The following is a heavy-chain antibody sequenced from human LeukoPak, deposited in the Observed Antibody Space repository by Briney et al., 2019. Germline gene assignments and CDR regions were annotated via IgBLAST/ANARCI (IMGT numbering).Heavy chain of an antibody. CDR1: GFTFSSYS. Sequence: GGSLRLSCTASGFTFSSYSMNWVRQAPGKGLKWVSTINDNGAGTYYADSVKGRFTISRDNSYNTVSLQMNSLRDEDTGVYFCAKGLRTGVGPYMGYHYYMDVWGKGATVTVSS. V-gene: IGHV3-23*01. D-gene: IGHD3-16*01. J-gene: IGHJ6*03. CDR2: INDNGAGT. CDR3: AKGLRTGVGPYMGYHYYMDV.